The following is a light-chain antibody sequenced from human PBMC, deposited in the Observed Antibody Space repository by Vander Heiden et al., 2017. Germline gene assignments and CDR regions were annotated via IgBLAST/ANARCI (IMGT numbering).Light chain of an antibody. CDR3: DSRDSSGNHLEV. Sequence: SSELTQDPAVPVALGQTVRIPSPADSLRSYYARWYQQKPGQAPVPVTYSKNNRPSGIPDRFSGSSSGNTASLTITGAQAEDEADYYCDSRDSSGNHLEVFGGGTKLTVL. J-gene: IGLJ2*01. CDR2: SKN. V-gene: IGLV3-19*01. CDR1: SLRSYY.